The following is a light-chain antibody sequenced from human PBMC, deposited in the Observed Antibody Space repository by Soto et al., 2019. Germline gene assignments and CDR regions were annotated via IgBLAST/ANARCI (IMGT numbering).Light chain of an antibody. CDR2: DAS. V-gene: IGKV3D-15*01. Sequence: EIVLTQSPGTLSLSPGGSATLSCRASQSVSRNLACYQQKPGQAPRLLIYDASTRATGTPARFSGSGSGTKFTLSISSLQSEDFAVYYCQQYNNWPITFGQGTRLEIK. CDR1: QSVSRN. CDR3: QQYNNWPIT. J-gene: IGKJ5*01.